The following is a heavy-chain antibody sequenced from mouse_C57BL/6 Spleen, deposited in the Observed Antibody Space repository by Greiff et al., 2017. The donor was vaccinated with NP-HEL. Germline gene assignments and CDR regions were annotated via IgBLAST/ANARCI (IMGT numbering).Heavy chain of an antibody. D-gene: IGHD2-4*01. CDR3: ASIYYDYDGLAY. CDR1: GFNIKDYY. Sequence: DVKLVESGAELVKPGASVKLSCTASGFNIKDYYMHWVKQRTEQGLEWIGRIDPEDGETKYAPKFQGKATITADTSSNTAYLQLSSLTSEDTAVYYCASIYYDYDGLAYWGQGTLVTVSA. V-gene: IGHV14-2*01. J-gene: IGHJ3*01. CDR2: IDPEDGET.